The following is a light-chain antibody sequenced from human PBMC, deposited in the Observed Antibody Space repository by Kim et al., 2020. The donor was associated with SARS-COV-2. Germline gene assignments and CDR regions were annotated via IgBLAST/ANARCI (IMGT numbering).Light chain of an antibody. Sequence: EIVLTQSPGTLSLSPGERATLSCRASQCVSSSYLAWYQQKPGQAPRLLIYGASSRATGIPDRFSGSGSGTDFTLTITRLEPEDFAVYYCQQYGSSPYTFGQGTKLEI. CDR3: QQYGSSPYT. V-gene: IGKV3-20*01. CDR1: QCVSSSY. CDR2: GAS. J-gene: IGKJ2*01.